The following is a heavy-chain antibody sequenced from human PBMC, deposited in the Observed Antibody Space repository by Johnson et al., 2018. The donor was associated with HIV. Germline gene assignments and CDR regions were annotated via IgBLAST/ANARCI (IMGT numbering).Heavy chain of an antibody. J-gene: IGHJ3*02. V-gene: IGHV3-66*03. Sequence: IPLVESGGGFIQPGGSLRLSCTASDFTVSINYMSWVRQAPGKGLEWVSVIYSGGSTYYADSVKGRFTISRDNSKNTLYLQMNSLRAEDTAVYYCAKEGNYNFWSGYHHDAFDIWGQGTMVTVSS. D-gene: IGHD3-3*01. CDR1: DFTVSINY. CDR3: AKEGNYNFWSGYHHDAFDI. CDR2: IYSGGST.